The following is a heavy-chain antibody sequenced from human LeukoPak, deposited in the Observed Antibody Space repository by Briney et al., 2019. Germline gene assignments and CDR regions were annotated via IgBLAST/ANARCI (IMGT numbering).Heavy chain of an antibody. CDR1: GFTFSSYG. V-gene: IGHV3-33*01. CDR2: IWSDGSNK. Sequence: GGSLRLSCAASGFTFSSYGMHWVRQTPGKGLEWVAIIWSDGSNKYYADSVKGRFTISRDNSKNTLYLQMNSLGAVDTAVYYCARGSGSFSGGFDYWGQGTLVTVST. CDR3: ARGSGSFSGGFDY. J-gene: IGHJ4*02. D-gene: IGHD1-26*01.